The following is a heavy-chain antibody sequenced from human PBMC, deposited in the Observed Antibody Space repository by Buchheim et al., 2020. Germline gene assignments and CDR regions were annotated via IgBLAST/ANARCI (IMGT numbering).Heavy chain of an antibody. CDR3: AKNPVVVTVAMGGWFDP. J-gene: IGHJ5*02. CDR2: ISGSGGST. D-gene: IGHD2-15*01. V-gene: IGHV3-23*01. CDR1: GFSFSSNT. Sequence: EVQLLESGGGLVQPGGSLRLSCAASGFSFSSNTMSWVRQAPGKGLEWVSAISGSGGSTYYADSVKGRFTISRDNSKNTLYLQMNSLRAEDTAVYYCAKNPVVVTVAMGGWFDPWGQGTL.